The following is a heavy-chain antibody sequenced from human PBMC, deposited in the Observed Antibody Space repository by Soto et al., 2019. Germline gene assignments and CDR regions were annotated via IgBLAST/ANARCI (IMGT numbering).Heavy chain of an antibody. CDR2: ISYDGSNK. CDR3: AKDLSWLVLDY. D-gene: IGHD6-19*01. CDR1: GFTFSSYG. Sequence: QVQLVESGGGVVQPGRSLRLSCAASGFTFSSYGMHWVRQAPGKGLEWVAVISYDGSNKYYADSVKGRFTISRDNSKNTLYLQMNSRRAEDTAVYYCAKDLSWLVLDYWGQGTLVTVSS. J-gene: IGHJ4*02. V-gene: IGHV3-30*18.